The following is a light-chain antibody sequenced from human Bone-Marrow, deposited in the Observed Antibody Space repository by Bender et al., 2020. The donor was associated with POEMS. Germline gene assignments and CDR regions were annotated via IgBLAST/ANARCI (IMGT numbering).Light chain of an antibody. V-gene: IGLV2-8*01. CDR2: EVT. CDR3: SSYRDSNNYV. CDR1: SSDVGGYNY. J-gene: IGLJ1*01. Sequence: QSALTQPTSVSGSPGQSITISCTGTSSDVGGYNYVSWYQQHPGKAPRLLIYEVTQRPSGVPDRFSGSKSGNTASLTVSGLQAEDEADYYCSSYRDSNNYVFGTGTKVTVL.